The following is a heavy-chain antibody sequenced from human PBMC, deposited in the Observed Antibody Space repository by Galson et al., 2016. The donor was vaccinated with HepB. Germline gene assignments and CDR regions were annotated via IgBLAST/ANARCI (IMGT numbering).Heavy chain of an antibody. D-gene: IGHD1-26*01. V-gene: IGHV3-30*04. CDR3: AGDISGGLPDYFDY. CDR2: ISSDSSHK. CDR1: GFAFSVDT. J-gene: IGHJ4*02. Sequence: SLRLSCAASGFAFSVDTMHWARQAPGKGLEWVTVISSDSSHKYYADSVKGRFTISRDNSKDTLYLQMNSRRTEDTALYYCAGDISGGLPDYFDYWGQGTLVTVSS.